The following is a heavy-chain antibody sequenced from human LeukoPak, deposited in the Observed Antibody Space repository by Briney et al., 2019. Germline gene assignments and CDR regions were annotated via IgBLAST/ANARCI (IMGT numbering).Heavy chain of an antibody. V-gene: IGHV1-2*02. D-gene: IGHD4/OR15-4a*01. J-gene: IGHJ4*02. Sequence: ASVKVSCKASGYTFTVHYVHWLRQAPGQGLEWMGWIKPDSGATNFAQNFQGRVTMTSDTSINTAYMELSSLTSDDTAMYYCARDHDYGPDYWGQGTLVTVS. CDR3: ARDHDYGPDY. CDR1: GYTFTVHY. CDR2: IKPDSGAT.